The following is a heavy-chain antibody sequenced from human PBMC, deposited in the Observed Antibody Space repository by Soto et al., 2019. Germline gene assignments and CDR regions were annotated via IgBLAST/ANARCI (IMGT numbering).Heavy chain of an antibody. V-gene: IGHV2-26*01. CDR3: AREYSSGFDY. D-gene: IGHD6-19*01. CDR2: IFPNGGT. J-gene: IGHJ4*02. Sequence: QVTLKDSGPVLVKPTEPLTLTCTVSGFSLSNGRMGVSWIRQPPGKALEWLAHIFPNGGTSCSTSPKKRRTISEDTSKSQVVLTMTNMDPVDTATFYFAREYSSGFDYWGQGTLVTVSS. CDR1: GFSLSNGRMG.